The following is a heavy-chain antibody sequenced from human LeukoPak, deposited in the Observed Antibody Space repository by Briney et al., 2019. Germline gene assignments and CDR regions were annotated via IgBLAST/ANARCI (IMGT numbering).Heavy chain of an antibody. D-gene: IGHD3-3*01. V-gene: IGHV1-8*01. CDR2: MNPNSGNT. CDR3: ATASGGFLEWLLSPYYYYGMDV. Sequence: GASVKVSCKASGYTFTSYDINWVRQATGQGLEWMGWMNPNSGNTGYAQKFQGRVTMTEDTSTDTAYMELSSLRSEDTAVYYCATASGGFLEWLLSPYYYYGMDVWGQGTTVTVSS. CDR1: GYTFTSYD. J-gene: IGHJ6*02.